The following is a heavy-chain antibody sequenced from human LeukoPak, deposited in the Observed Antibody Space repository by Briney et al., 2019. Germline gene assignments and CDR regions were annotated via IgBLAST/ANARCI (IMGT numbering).Heavy chain of an antibody. J-gene: IGHJ6*02. CDR1: GFTFSSYA. Sequence: GGSLRLSCAASGFTFSSYAMHWVRQAPGKGLEWVAVISYDGSNKYYADSVKGRFSISRDNSRNTLYLQMNSLRAEDTAVYYCASLKNIVVVSAPMHKGDYYYYAMDVWGQGTTVTVSS. V-gene: IGHV3-30-3*01. D-gene: IGHD2-2*01. CDR3: ASLKNIVVVSAPMHKGDYYYYAMDV. CDR2: ISYDGSNK.